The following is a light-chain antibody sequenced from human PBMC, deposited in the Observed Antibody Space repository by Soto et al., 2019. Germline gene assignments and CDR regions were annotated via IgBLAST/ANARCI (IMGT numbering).Light chain of an antibody. CDR3: QQSYTAPRT. V-gene: IGKV1-39*01. CDR1: QNINTY. CDR2: ATS. Sequence: DIQMTQSPSSLSASVGDSVTITCRASQNINTYLNWYRQKPGTAPKLLIYATSIFQSGVPSRFSATGSGTDFTLTISGLQREDFATYYCQQSYTAPRTFGQGTKLEIK. J-gene: IGKJ2*02.